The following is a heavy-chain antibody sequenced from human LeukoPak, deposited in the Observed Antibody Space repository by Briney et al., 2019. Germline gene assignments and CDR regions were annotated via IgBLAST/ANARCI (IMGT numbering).Heavy chain of an antibody. CDR3: ARDSVAGPGYFDY. J-gene: IGHJ4*02. D-gene: IGHD6-19*01. CDR2: IYYSGST. V-gene: IGHV4-39*07. Sequence: SETLSLTCTVSGGSISSSSYYWGWIRQPPGKGLECIGSIYYSGSTYYNPSLKSRVTISVDTSKNQFSLKLSSVTAADTAVYYCARDSVAGPGYFDYWGQGTLVTVSS. CDR1: GGSISSSSYY.